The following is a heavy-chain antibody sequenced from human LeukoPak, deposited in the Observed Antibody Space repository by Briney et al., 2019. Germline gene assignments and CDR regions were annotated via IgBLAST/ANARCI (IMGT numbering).Heavy chain of an antibody. V-gene: IGHV4-34*01. CDR2: INHSGST. J-gene: IGHJ6*02. D-gene: IGHD5-18*01. CDR1: GGSFSGYY. Sequence: SETLSLTCAVYGGSFSGYYWSWIRQPPGKGLEWIGEINHSGSTNYTPSLKSRVTISVDTSKNQFSLKLSSVTAADTAVYYCARGRPGGYSYGYGSYYYGMDVWGQGTTVTVSS. CDR3: ARGRPGGYSYGYGSYYYGMDV.